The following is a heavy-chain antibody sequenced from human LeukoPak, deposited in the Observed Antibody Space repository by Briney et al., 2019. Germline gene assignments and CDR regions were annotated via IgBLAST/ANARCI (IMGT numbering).Heavy chain of an antibody. Sequence: PGGSLRLSCEASGFTFSNYWMTWVRQAPEKGLEWVANIKADESEKYYVDSVTGRFTISRDNAKNTLYLQMNRLRVEDTAVYYCARVPGYCSGGSCFPWNVWGQGTTVTVSS. J-gene: IGHJ6*02. D-gene: IGHD2-15*01. CDR2: IKADESEK. CDR1: GFTFSNYW. CDR3: ARVPGYCSGGSCFPWNV. V-gene: IGHV3-7*03.